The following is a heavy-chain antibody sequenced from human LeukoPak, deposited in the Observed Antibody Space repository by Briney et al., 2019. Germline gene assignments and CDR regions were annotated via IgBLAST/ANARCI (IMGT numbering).Heavy chain of an antibody. V-gene: IGHV1-69*06. CDR1: GGTFSSYA. D-gene: IGHD4-17*01. CDR3: ARDSSYGDYVGY. CDR2: IIPIFGTA. Sequence: SVKVSCKASGGTFSSYAISWVRQAPGQGLEWMGGIIPIFGTANYAQKFQGRVTITADKSTSTAYMELSSLRSEDTAVYYCARDSSYGDYVGYWGQGTLVTVSS. J-gene: IGHJ4*02.